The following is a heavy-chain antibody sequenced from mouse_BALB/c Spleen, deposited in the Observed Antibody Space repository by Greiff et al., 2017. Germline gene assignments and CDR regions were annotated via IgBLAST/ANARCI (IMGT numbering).Heavy chain of an antibody. CDR3: ARLVRDGD. D-gene: IGHD1-2*01. CDR1: GFAFSSYD. Sequence: EVKLVESGGGLVKPGGSLTLSCAASGFAFSSYDMSWVRQTPEKRLEWVAYISSGGGSTYYPDTVKGRFTISRDKAKNTLYLQMSSLTSEDTAVYYCARLVRDGDWGQGTTLTVSS. CDR2: ISSGGGST. V-gene: IGHV5-12-1*01. J-gene: IGHJ2*01.